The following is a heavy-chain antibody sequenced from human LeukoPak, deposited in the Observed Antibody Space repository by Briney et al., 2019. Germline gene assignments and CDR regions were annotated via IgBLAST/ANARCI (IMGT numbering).Heavy chain of an antibody. J-gene: IGHJ4*02. CDR1: GGTFSSYA. CDR2: IYPSDGST. V-gene: IGHV1-46*01. CDR3: ARDQEAFDY. Sequence: RASVKVSCKASGGTFSSYAISWVRQAPGQGLEWMGMIYPSDGSTSYAQKFQGRVTVTRDTSTSTVHMELSGLRSEDTAVYYCARDQEAFDYWGQGTLVTVSS.